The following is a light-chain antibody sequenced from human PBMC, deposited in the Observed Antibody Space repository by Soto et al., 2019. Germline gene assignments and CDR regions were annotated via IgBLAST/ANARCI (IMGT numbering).Light chain of an antibody. Sequence: TMNMSPGERASLSCRASQSVSSNYLAWYQQKSGQAPSLLIYDVSRRATGIPERFSGSGSGTDFTLIISRLEPEDLAVYYCQQYGSSPRTFGQGTKVDIK. CDR3: QQYGSSPRT. J-gene: IGKJ1*01. V-gene: IGKV3-20*01. CDR1: QSVSSNY. CDR2: DVS.